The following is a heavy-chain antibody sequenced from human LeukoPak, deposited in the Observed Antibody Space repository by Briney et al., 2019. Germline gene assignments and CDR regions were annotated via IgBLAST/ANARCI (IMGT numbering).Heavy chain of an antibody. CDR3: ASSRLPVVWFGESGWFDP. D-gene: IGHD3-10*01. CDR1: GYTFTSYA. Sequence: ASVKVSCKASGYTFTSYAMHWVRQAPGQRLEWMGWINAGNGNTKYSQKFQGRVTITRDTSASTAYMELSSLRSEDTAVYYCASSRLPVVWFGESGWFDPWGQGTLVTVSS. CDR2: INAGNGNT. J-gene: IGHJ5*02. V-gene: IGHV1-3*01.